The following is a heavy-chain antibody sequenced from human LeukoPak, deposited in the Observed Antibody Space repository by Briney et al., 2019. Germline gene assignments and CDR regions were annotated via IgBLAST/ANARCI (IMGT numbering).Heavy chain of an antibody. CDR1: GFIFDAYG. Sequence: GRSLRLSCAASGFIFDAYGMHWVRQAPGKGLEWVAVISHDGTTNEYYSDSVKGRFTISRDNSKNTLYLQMNTLRTEDTAVYYCAKDSASLSSHFATYFDYWGQGTLVTVSS. CDR3: AKDSASLSSHFATYFDY. CDR2: ISHDGTTNE. J-gene: IGHJ4*02. V-gene: IGHV3-30*18. D-gene: IGHD6-13*01.